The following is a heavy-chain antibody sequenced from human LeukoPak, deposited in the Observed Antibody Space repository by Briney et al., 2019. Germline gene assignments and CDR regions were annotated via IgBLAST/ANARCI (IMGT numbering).Heavy chain of an antibody. CDR1: GFIFDAYG. Sequence: GRSLRLSCAASGFIFDAYGMHWVRQAPGKGLEWVAVISHDGTTNEYYSDSVKGRFTISRDNSKNTLYLQMNTLRTEDTAVYYCAKDSASLSSHFATYFDYWGQGTLVTVSS. CDR3: AKDSASLSSHFATYFDY. CDR2: ISHDGTTNE. J-gene: IGHJ4*02. V-gene: IGHV3-30*18. D-gene: IGHD6-13*01.